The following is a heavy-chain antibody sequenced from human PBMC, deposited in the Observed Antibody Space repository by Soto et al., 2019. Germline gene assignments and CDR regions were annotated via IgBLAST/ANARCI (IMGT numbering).Heavy chain of an antibody. CDR3: ARVPSHCGSTSCYSYYFDY. CDR1: GYSFTSYW. J-gene: IGHJ4*02. D-gene: IGHD2-2*01. V-gene: IGHV5-51*01. CDR2: IYPGDSDT. Sequence: GGSLRLSCKGSGYSFTSYWIGWVRQMPGKGLEWMGIIYPGDSDTRYSPSFQGQVTISADKSISTAYLQWSSLKASDTAMYYCARVPSHCGSTSCYSYYFDYWGQGTLVTVSS.